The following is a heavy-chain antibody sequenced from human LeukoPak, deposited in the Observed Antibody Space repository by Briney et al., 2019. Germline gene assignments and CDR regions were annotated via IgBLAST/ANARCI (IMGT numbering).Heavy chain of an antibody. Sequence: GGSLTLSCAASGFIFSSYWMSWLRQAPGKGLEWVANIKQDGSEKFYVDSVKGRFTISRDNAKNTLYLQMTSLRAEDTAVYYCAKGHLVSGGRCYHYWGQGTLVTVSS. CDR3: AKGHLVSGGRCYHY. CDR2: IKQDGSEK. D-gene: IGHD2-15*01. CDR1: GFIFSSYW. J-gene: IGHJ4*02. V-gene: IGHV3-7*03.